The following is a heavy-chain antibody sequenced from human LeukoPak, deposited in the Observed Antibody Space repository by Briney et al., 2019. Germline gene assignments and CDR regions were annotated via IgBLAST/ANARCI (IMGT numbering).Heavy chain of an antibody. CDR2: ITGIGSST. CDR1: GFTFTTYA. Sequence: PGRSLRLSCAASGFTFTTYAMSWVRQAPGKGLEWVSSITGIGSSTYYADSVKGRFTISRDNSKNTLYLQMNSLRPEDTALYYCARDLGSSWELYYWGQGTLVTVSS. V-gene: IGHV3-23*01. D-gene: IGHD6-13*01. J-gene: IGHJ4*02. CDR3: ARDLGSSWELYY.